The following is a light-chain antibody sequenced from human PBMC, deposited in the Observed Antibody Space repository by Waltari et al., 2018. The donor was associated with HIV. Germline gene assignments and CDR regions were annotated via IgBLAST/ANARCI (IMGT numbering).Light chain of an antibody. Sequence: QSVLTQPPSVSAAPGQKVTIPCSRSRSNIGTTYVSWYQQLPGTAPKLLIHDNNKRPSGIPDRFSGSQSGTSATLGITGLQTGDEADYYCGTWDSSLSAYVFGTGTKVTVL. CDR2: DNN. CDR1: RSNIGTTY. J-gene: IGLJ1*01. CDR3: GTWDSSLSAYV. V-gene: IGLV1-51*01.